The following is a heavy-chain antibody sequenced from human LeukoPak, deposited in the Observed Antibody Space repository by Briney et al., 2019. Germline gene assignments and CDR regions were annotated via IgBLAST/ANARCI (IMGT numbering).Heavy chain of an antibody. Sequence: GGSLRLSCAASGFTFSSYAMSWVRQAPGKGLEWVSAISGSGGSTYYADSVKGRFTISRNNSKNTLYLQMNSLRAEDTAVYYCAKDGLYDYVWGSYRLVNWFDPWGQGTLVTVSS. V-gene: IGHV3-23*01. CDR2: ISGSGGST. D-gene: IGHD3-16*02. CDR1: GFTFSSYA. J-gene: IGHJ5*02. CDR3: AKDGLYDYVWGSYRLVNWFDP.